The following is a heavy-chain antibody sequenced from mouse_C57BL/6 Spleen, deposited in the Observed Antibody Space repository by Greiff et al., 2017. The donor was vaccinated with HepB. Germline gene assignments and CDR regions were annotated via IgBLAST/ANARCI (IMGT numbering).Heavy chain of an antibody. V-gene: IGHV1-9*01. D-gene: IGHD1-1*01. J-gene: IGHJ2*01. CDR3: ARRVTTVVANYFDY. Sequence: VKVVESGAELMKPGASVKLSCKATGYTFTGYWIEWVKQRPGHGLEWIGEILPGSGSTNYNEKFKGKATFTADTSSNTAYMQLSSLTTEDSAIYYCARRVTTVVANYFDYWGQGTTLTVS. CDR2: ILPGSGST. CDR1: GYTFTGYW.